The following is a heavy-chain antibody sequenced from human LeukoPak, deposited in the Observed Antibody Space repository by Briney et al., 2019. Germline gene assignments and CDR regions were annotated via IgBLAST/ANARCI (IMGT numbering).Heavy chain of an antibody. CDR2: IYFSGST. CDR3: ARVRAVAGIFFDY. CDR1: GGSVSGSY. J-gene: IGHJ4*02. V-gene: IGHV4-59*08. Sequence: SETLSLTCTVAGGSVSGSYWSWVRQPPGKGLEWIGYIYFSGSTDSNLSLKCRVTISVYTSKNQFSLKLSSVTAAGTAMYYCARVRAVAGIFFDYWGQGTLVTVSS. D-gene: IGHD6-19*01.